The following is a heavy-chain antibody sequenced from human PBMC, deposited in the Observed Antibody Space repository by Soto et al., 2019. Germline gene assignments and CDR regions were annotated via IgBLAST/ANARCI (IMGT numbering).Heavy chain of an antibody. CDR1: GFTFSSYA. J-gene: IGHJ4*02. CDR2: ISGSGGST. CDR3: AKVAFDIVVVPAAMVYSSGWLLDY. Sequence: GGSLRLSCAASGFTFSSYAMSWVRQAPGKGLEWVSAISGSGGSTYYADSVKGRFTISRDNSKNTLYLQMNSLRAEDTAVYYCAKVAFDIVVVPAAMVYSSGWLLDYWGQGTLVTVSS. V-gene: IGHV3-23*01. D-gene: IGHD2-2*01.